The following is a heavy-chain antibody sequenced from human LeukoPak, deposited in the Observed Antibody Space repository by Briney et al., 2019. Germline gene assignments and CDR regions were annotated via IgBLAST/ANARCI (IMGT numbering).Heavy chain of an antibody. D-gene: IGHD6-6*01. Sequence: PSETLSLTCAVYGGSFSGYYWSWIRQPPGKGLEWIGEINHSGSTNYNPSLKSRVTISVDTSKNQFSLKLSSVTAADTAVYYCARGGRFRPRWFDPWGQGTLVTVFS. CDR3: ARGGRFRPRWFDP. J-gene: IGHJ5*02. V-gene: IGHV4-34*01. CDR1: GGSFSGYY. CDR2: INHSGST.